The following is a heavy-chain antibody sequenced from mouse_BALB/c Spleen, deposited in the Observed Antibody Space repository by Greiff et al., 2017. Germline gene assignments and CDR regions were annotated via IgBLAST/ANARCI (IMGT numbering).Heavy chain of an antibody. CDR2: IYPGDGDT. CDR3: AKLMITTGLDFAY. CDR1: GYAFSSSW. D-gene: IGHD2-4*01. J-gene: IGHJ3*01. V-gene: IGHV1-82*01. Sequence: VKLMESGPELVKPGASVKISCKASGYAFSSSWMNWVKQRPGQGLEWIGRIYPGDGDTNYNGKFKGKATLTADKSSSTAYMQLSSLTSVDSAVYFCAKLMITTGLDFAYWGQGTLVTVS.